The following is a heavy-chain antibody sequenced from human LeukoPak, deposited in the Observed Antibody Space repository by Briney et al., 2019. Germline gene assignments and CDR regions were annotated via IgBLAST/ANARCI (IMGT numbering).Heavy chain of an antibody. CDR2: IKQDGREK. CDR1: AGFTFSDYW. J-gene: IGHJ4*02. V-gene: IGHV3-7*03. D-gene: IGHD6-19*01. Sequence: GGSLRLSCAASAGFTFSDYWMNWVRQAPGKGLEWVAIIKQDGREKLYVDSVKGRFTISRDNAKSSLYLQMNSLRAEDTAVYYCVGGIGWLPDYWGQGTLVTVSS. CDR3: VGGIGWLPDY.